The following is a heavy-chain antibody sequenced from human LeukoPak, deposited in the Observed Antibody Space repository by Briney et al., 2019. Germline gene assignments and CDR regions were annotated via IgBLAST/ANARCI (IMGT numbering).Heavy chain of an antibody. D-gene: IGHD3-22*01. CDR2: IIPIFGTA. CDR3: ARAYDSSGYLTAFDI. Sequence: ASVKVSCKASGGTFSSYAISWVRQAPGQGLEWMGGIIPIFGTANYAQKFQGRVTITADESTSTAYMELSSLRSEDTAVYYCARAYDSSGYLTAFDIWGQGTTVTVSS. J-gene: IGHJ3*02. V-gene: IGHV1-69*13. CDR1: GGTFSSYA.